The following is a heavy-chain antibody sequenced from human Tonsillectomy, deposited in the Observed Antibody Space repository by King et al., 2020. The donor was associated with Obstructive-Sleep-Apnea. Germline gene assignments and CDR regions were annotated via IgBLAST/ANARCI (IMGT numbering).Heavy chain of an antibody. CDR2: ITYSGTYT. CDR1: GFTFVSYG. D-gene: IGHD3-10*01. V-gene: IGHV3-23*04. J-gene: IGHJ4*02. Sequence: VQLVESGGGLVQPGGSLRLSCTASGFTFVSYGMSWVRQAPGKGLDWVSLITYSGTYTYYADSVKGRFTVSRDNSRNTLYLHVSSLRAEDTAIYYCARSSLQETSGSYFSLHFENWGQGTRVTVSS. CDR3: ARSSLQETSGSYFSLHFEN.